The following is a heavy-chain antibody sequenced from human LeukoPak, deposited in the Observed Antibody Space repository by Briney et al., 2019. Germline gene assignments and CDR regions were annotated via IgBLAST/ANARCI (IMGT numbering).Heavy chain of an antibody. CDR3: AREIAAAGVDY. Sequence: PGGSLRLSCAASGFTFSSYSMNWVRQAPGKGLEWVSSISSSSSYIYYADSVKGRFTISRDNAKNSLYLQMNSLRAEDTAVYCCAREIAAAGVDYWGQGTLVTVSS. D-gene: IGHD6-13*01. J-gene: IGHJ4*02. CDR1: GFTFSSYS. CDR2: ISSSSSYI. V-gene: IGHV3-21*01.